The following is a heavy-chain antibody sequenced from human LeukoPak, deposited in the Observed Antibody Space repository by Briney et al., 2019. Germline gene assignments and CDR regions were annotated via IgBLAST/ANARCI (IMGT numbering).Heavy chain of an antibody. CDR2: INPSSGGT. Sequence: ASVKVSCRASGYPFTAYFIYWVRQAPGQGLEWMGWINPSSGGTNSAQKFQDRVTMTRDTSNSSVYMELSSLRSDDTAVYYCAKSGYGFGCGWDVAVWGKGTTVTVSS. V-gene: IGHV1-2*02. J-gene: IGHJ6*04. CDR3: AKSGYGFGCGWDVAV. CDR1: GYPFTAYF. D-gene: IGHD5-18*01.